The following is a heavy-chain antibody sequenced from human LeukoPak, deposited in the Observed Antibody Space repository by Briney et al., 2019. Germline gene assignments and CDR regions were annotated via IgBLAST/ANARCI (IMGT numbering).Heavy chain of an antibody. Sequence: PGGSLRLSCAGSGFTFSSYWMHWVRQAPGKGLVWVSRISGDGSSTTYADSVKGRFTISTDNAKNTLYLQMNSLRAEDTAVYYCAITPRLDYWGQGPLVTVSS. CDR2: ISGDGSST. CDR3: AITPRLDY. J-gene: IGHJ4*02. CDR1: GFTFSSYW. D-gene: IGHD1-14*01. V-gene: IGHV3-74*01.